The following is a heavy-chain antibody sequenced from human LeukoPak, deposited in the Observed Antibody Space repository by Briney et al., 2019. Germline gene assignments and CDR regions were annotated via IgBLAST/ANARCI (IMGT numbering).Heavy chain of an antibody. J-gene: IGHJ3*02. Sequence: SVKVSCKASGGTFSSYAISWVRQAPGQGLEWMGRIIPIFGIANYAQKFQGRVTITADKSTSTAYMELSSLRSEDTAVYYCARVSWTYGGAFDIWGQGTMVTVSS. CDR1: GGTFSSYA. V-gene: IGHV1-69*04. D-gene: IGHD4/OR15-4a*01. CDR3: ARVSWTYGGAFDI. CDR2: IIPIFGIA.